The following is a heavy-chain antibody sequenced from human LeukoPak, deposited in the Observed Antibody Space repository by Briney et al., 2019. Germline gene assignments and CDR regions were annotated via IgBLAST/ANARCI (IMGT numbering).Heavy chain of an antibody. CDR2: IYYSGST. D-gene: IGHD2/OR15-2a*01. CDR1: GGSISSGDYY. J-gene: IGHJ4*02. CDR3: VRDGTTAIFDY. V-gene: IGHV4-30-4*01. Sequence: SETLSLTCTVSGGSISSGDYYWSWIRQPPGKGLEWIGYIYYSGSTYYNPSLKSRVTISVDTSKNQFSLKLGSVTAADTAVYYCVRDGTTAIFDYWGQGTLVTVSS.